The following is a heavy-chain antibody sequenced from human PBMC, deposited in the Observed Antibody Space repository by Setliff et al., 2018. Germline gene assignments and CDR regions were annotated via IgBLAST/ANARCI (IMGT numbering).Heavy chain of an antibody. J-gene: IGHJ4*02. CDR1: GGSISSGGYY. Sequence: SETLSLTCTVSGGSISSGGYYWSWIRQHPGKGLEWIGYIYYSGSTYYNPSLKSRVTISVDTSKNQFSLNLVSLTAADTAVYYCTRGRSTGYNTWGQGLQVTVSS. CDR3: TRGRSTGYNT. D-gene: IGHD1-1*01. V-gene: IGHV4-31*03. CDR2: IYYSGST.